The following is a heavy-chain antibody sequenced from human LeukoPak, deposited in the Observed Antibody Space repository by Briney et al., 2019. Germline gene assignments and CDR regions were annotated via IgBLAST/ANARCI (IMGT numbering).Heavy chain of an antibody. J-gene: IGHJ6*02. V-gene: IGHV3-21*01. CDR3: ARGYCSGGTCSYGMDV. D-gene: IGHD2-15*01. CDR1: GFTFSSYS. Sequence: PGGSLRLSCAASGFTFSSYSMNWVRQAPGKGLEWVSSISSSSSYIYYADSVKGRFAISRDNAKTSLYLQMNSLRDEDTAVYYCARGYCSGGTCSYGMDVWGQGTTVTVSS. CDR2: ISSSSSYI.